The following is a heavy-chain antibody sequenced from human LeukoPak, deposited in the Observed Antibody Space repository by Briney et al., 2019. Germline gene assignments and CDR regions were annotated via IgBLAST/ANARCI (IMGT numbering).Heavy chain of an antibody. CDR1: GYSISSGYY. CDR3: ARARPSTGDWFDP. CDR2: IYHSGST. J-gene: IGHJ5*02. Sequence: SETLSLTCTVSGYSISSGYYWGWIRQPPGQGLEWIGYIYHSGSTYYNPSLKSRVTISVDRSKNQFSLKLSSVTAADTAVYYCARARPSTGDWFDPWGQGTLVTVSS. D-gene: IGHD1-14*01. V-gene: IGHV4-38-2*02.